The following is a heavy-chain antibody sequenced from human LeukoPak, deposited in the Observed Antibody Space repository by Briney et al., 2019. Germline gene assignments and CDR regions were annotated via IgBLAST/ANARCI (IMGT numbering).Heavy chain of an antibody. V-gene: IGHV4-4*07. CDR3: ARDSYCSGGSCYSSLDQYYYYGMDV. J-gene: IGHJ6*02. CDR1: GGSISSYY. CDR2: IYSSGNT. Sequence: SETLSLTCTVSGGSISSYYWSRIRQPVGKGLEWIAHIYSSGNTKYNPSLKSRVTMSVDASKNQFSLKLSSVTAADTAVYYCARDSYCSGGSCYSSLDQYYYYGMDVWGQGTTVTVSS. D-gene: IGHD2-15*01.